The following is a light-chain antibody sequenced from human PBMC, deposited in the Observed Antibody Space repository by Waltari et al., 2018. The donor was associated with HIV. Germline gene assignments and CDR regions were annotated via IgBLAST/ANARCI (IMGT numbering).Light chain of an antibody. Sequence: QSVLTQQPSASGTPGPTLSISWSGSSSNIALLTVTWYQHLPGTAPNLLIDSSNQRPSVVPDRFSSSKAGTSASLAISGLQSKDEADYYCAAWEDRRKGWVFGGGTKLTVL. V-gene: IGLV1-44*01. CDR1: SSNIALLT. CDR2: SSN. CDR3: AAWEDRRKGWV. J-gene: IGLJ3*02.